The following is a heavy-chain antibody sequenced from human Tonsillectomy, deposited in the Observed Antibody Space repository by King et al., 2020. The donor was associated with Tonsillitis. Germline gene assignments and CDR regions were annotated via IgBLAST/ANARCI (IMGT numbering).Heavy chain of an antibody. V-gene: IGHV3-30*18. D-gene: IGHD2-2*03. CDR2: IAYDGSNK. J-gene: IGHJ6*03. Sequence: VQLVESGGGVVQPGRSLRRSCAASGFTFSSYGMHWVRQAPGKGLEWVAVIAYDGSNKYYADPAKGLFLITRENSNNTLYQQMNSRRAEEKAVYYCVKDELDIVVVPAAKNYYYYMDVWGKGTTVTVSS. CDR1: GFTFSSYG. CDR3: VKDELDIVVVPAAKNYYYYMDV.